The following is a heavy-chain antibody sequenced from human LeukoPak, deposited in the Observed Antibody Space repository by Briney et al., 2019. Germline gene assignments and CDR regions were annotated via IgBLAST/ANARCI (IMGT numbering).Heavy chain of an antibody. Sequence: GASVKVSCKASEYTFTGYYMHWVRQAPGQGLEWMGWIKPNSGGTNYAQKFQGRVTMTRDTSISTAYMELSRLRSDDTAVYYCAREGYSSSIRCLDYWGQGTLVTVSS. CDR2: IKPNSGGT. D-gene: IGHD2-2*01. V-gene: IGHV1-2*02. J-gene: IGHJ4*02. CDR3: AREGYSSSIRCLDY. CDR1: EYTFTGYY.